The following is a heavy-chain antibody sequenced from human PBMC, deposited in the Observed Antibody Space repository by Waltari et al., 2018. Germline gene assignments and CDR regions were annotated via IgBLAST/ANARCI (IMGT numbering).Heavy chain of an antibody. J-gene: IGHJ3*02. V-gene: IGHV1-69*05. CDR1: GGTFSSYA. CDR2: IIPIFGTA. D-gene: IGHD1-7*01. CDR3: ARHLNWNYEDSGAFDI. Sequence: QVQLVQSGAEVKKPGSSVKVSCKASGGTFSSYAIRWVRQAPGQGLEWMGGIIPIFGTANYAQKFQGRVTITTDESTSTAYMELSSLRSEDTAVYYCARHLNWNYEDSGAFDIWGQGTMVTVSS.